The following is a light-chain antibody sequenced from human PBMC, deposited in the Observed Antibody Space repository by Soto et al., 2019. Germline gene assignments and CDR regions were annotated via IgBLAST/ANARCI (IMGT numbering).Light chain of an antibody. Sequence: PDTPSVSPGERATISCRASQSVPNNYLAWYLQKPGQAPKVLIYAAYNRATGIPDRFSGSGSGTDFTLTIRRLEPEDFAVFYCQQYGGGPWTFGQGTKVDNK. V-gene: IGKV3-20*01. CDR3: QQYGGGPWT. CDR1: QSVPNNY. CDR2: AAY. J-gene: IGKJ1*01.